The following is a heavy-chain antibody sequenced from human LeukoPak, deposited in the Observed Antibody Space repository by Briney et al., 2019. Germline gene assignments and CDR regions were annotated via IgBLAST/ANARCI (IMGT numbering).Heavy chain of an antibody. Sequence: GGSLRLSCAASGFTVSNNDINWVRQAPGKGLEWVSVISGSGGSTYYADSVKGRFTISRDNAKNSLYLQMDSLRAEDTAVYYCAREWSRFTPPDYWGQGTLVTVSS. D-gene: IGHD2-8*01. V-gene: IGHV3-21*01. CDR3: AREWSRFTPPDY. CDR2: ISGSGGST. J-gene: IGHJ4*02. CDR1: GFTVSNND.